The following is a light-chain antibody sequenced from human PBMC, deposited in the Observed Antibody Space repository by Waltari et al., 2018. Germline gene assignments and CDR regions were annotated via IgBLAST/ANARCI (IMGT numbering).Light chain of an antibody. J-gene: IGKJ2*01. Sequence: DIVMTQSPLSLPVTPGEPASISCRSSQSPLHSNGNNHLDWYLQKPGQSPQLLIPWGSKRAYEGPDKCSCSGAGTEFTLKISRVEAVDVGVFFCMQALQDPRTFGQGTKLEIK. V-gene: IGKV2-28*01. CDR1: QSPLHSNGNNH. CDR3: MQALQDPRT. CDR2: WGS.